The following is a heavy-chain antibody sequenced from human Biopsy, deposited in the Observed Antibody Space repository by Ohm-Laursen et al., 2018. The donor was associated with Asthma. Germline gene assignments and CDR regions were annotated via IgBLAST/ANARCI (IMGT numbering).Heavy chain of an antibody. J-gene: IGHJ3*02. V-gene: IGHV1-3*01. CDR2: INAGNGNT. CDR3: ARTYYDFLTGQVNDAFAM. D-gene: IGHD3-9*01. Sequence: GASVKVSCKASGYTFTSYAMHWVRQAPGQRLEWMGWINAGNGNTKYSQKFQGRVTITRDTSASTAYMDLSSLRSEDTAVYYCARTYYDFLTGQVNDAFAMWGQGTMVTVSS. CDR1: GYTFTSYA.